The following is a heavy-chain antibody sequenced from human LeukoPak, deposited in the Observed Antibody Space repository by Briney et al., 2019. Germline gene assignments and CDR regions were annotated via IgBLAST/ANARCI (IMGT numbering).Heavy chain of an antibody. CDR1: GGSISSGSYY. CDR2: IYTSGST. D-gene: IGHD3-10*01. J-gene: IGHJ6*03. V-gene: IGHV4-61*02. Sequence: SETLSLTCTVSGGSISSGSYYWNWIRQPAGKGLEWIGRIYTSGSTNYNPSLKSRVTISVDTSKNQFSLKLSSVTAADTAVYYCARDSRDYYYYYYMDVWGKGTTVTISS. CDR3: ARDSRDYYYYYYMDV.